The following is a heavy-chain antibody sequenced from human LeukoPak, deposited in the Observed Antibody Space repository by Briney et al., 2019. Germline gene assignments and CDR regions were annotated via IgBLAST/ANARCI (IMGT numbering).Heavy chain of an antibody. Sequence: SGGSLRLSCAASGFTFSSYGMHWVRQAPGKGLEWVAVISYDGSNKYYADSVKGRFTISRDNSKNTLYLQMNSLRAEDTAVYYCAKGSSLQWELPFSFDYWGQGTLVTVSS. CDR3: AKGSSLQWELPFSFDY. CDR1: GFTFSSYG. CDR2: ISYDGSNK. J-gene: IGHJ4*02. D-gene: IGHD1-26*01. V-gene: IGHV3-30*18.